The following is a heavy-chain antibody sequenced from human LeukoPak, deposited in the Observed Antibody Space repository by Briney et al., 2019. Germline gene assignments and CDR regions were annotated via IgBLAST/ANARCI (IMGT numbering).Heavy chain of an antibody. D-gene: IGHD6-13*01. CDR3: ASYAAAAGTFDY. CDR2: IYSGGST. V-gene: IGHV3-66*01. CDR1: GFTVSSNY. J-gene: IGHJ4*02. Sequence: GGSLRLSRAASGFTVSSNYMSWVRQAPGKGLEWVSVIYSGGSTYYADSVKGRFTISRDNSKNTLYLQMNSLRAEDTAVYYCASYAAAAGTFDYWGQGTLVTVSS.